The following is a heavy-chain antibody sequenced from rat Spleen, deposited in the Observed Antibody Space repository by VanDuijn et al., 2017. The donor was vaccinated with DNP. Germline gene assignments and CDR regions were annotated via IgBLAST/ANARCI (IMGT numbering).Heavy chain of an antibody. V-gene: IGHV5-31*01. CDR3: ARRGYYGSYWYFDF. J-gene: IGHJ1*01. CDR2: ITSGSGTT. Sequence: EVQLVESGGDLVQPGRSLKLSCVASGFTFSYYWMAWIRQVPGKGLEWIASITSGSGTTSYPDSVKGRFTIARDDAKDTLYLQMDSLRSEDTATYYCARRGYYGSYWYFDFWGPGTMVTVSS. D-gene: IGHD1-6*01. CDR1: GFTFSYYW.